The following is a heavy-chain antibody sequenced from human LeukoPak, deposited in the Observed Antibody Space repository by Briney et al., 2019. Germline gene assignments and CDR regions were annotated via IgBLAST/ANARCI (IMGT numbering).Heavy chain of an antibody. D-gene: IGHD3-16*01. Sequence: ASVKVSCKASGYTFTSYGISWVRQAPGQGLEWMGWISAYNGNTNYAQKLQGRVTMTTDTSTSTAYMELRSLRSDDTAVYYCAREAPDIHLPDYDAFDIWGQGTMVTVSS. CDR1: GYTFTSYG. CDR2: ISAYNGNT. J-gene: IGHJ3*02. V-gene: IGHV1-18*01. CDR3: AREAPDIHLPDYDAFDI.